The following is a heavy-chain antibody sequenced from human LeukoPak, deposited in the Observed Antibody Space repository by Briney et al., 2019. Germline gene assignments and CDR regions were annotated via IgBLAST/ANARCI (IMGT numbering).Heavy chain of an antibody. CDR2: IYYSGST. V-gene: IGHV4-39*01. J-gene: IGHJ5*02. D-gene: IGHD3-10*01. CDR3: ASELLWFGELSDWFDP. Sequence: SETLSLTCTVSGGSISSSSYYWGWIRQPPGTGLEWIGSIYYSGSTYYNPSLKSRVTISVDTSKNQFSLKLSSVTAADTAVYYCASELLWFGELSDWFDPWGQGTLVTVSS. CDR1: GGSISSSSYY.